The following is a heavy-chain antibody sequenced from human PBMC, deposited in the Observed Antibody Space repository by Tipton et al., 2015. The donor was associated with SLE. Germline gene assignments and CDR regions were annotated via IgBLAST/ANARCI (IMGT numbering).Heavy chain of an antibody. CDR3: AKDLGGYGVYERQGY. Sequence: SLRLSCAASGFTFSSYGMHWVRQAPGKGLEWVAVIWYDGSNKYYADSVKGRFTISRDNSKNTLYLQMNSLRAEDTAVYYCAKDLGGYGVYERQGYRAQGTLVTDSS. V-gene: IGHV3-30*18. J-gene: IGHJ4*02. CDR1: GFTFSSYG. D-gene: IGHD5/OR15-5a*01. CDR2: IWYDGSNK.